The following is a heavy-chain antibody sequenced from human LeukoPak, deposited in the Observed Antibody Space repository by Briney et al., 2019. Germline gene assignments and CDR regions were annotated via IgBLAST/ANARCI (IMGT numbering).Heavy chain of an antibody. D-gene: IGHD1-26*01. Sequence: GGSLRLSCAVSGFSFSSHSMPWVRQAPGKGLEWVSYISSSSTTIYYADSVKGRFTISRDNAKNSVLLQMNSLRVEDTAVYYCAKLVGATTDFDYWGQGALVTVSS. CDR3: AKLVGATTDFDY. V-gene: IGHV3-48*01. J-gene: IGHJ4*02. CDR1: GFSFSSHS. CDR2: ISSSSTTI.